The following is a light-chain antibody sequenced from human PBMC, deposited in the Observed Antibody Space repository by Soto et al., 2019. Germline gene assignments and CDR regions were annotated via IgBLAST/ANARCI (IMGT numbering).Light chain of an antibody. CDR3: LQDYNYPRT. CDR2: AAS. J-gene: IGKJ1*01. Sequence: IQMTQSPSSLSASVGDRVPITCRASQSISSYLAWYQQKPGEAPKLLIYAASSLQSGVPSRFSGSGSGTDFTLTISSLQPEDFATYYCLQDYNYPRTFGQGTKVDIK. CDR1: QSISSY. V-gene: IGKV1-6*01.